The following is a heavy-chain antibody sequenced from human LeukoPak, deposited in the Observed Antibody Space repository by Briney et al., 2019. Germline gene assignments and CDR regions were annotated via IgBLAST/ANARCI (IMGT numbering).Heavy chain of an antibody. CDR3: ARDIVATIWDAFDI. J-gene: IGHJ3*02. CDR2: IYTSGST. D-gene: IGHD5-12*01. Sequence: SETLSLTCTVSGGSISSYYWSWIRQPAGKGLEWIGRIYTSGSTNYNPSLKSRVTMSVDTPKNQFSLKLSSVTAADTAVYYCARDIVATIWDAFDIWGQGTMVTVSS. CDR1: GGSISSYY. V-gene: IGHV4-4*07.